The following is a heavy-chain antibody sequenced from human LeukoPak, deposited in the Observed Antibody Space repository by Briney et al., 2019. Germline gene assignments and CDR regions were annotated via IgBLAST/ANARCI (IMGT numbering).Heavy chain of an antibody. V-gene: IGHV1-2*02. Sequence: ASVKVSCKASGYTFTGYYMHWVRQAPGQGPEWMGWINPNSGVTNYAQEFQGRVTMTRDTSISTAYMEVSRLRSDDTAVYYCARDSIKGVRFLGYWGRGTLVTVSS. CDR2: INPNSGVT. J-gene: IGHJ4*02. CDR1: GYTFTGYY. CDR3: ARDSIKGVRFLGY. D-gene: IGHD3-3*01.